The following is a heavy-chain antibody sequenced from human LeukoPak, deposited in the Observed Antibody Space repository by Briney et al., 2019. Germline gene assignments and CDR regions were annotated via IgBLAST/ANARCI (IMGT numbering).Heavy chain of an antibody. CDR2: INSDGSRT. J-gene: IGHJ4*02. D-gene: IGHD2-15*01. V-gene: IGHV3-74*01. Sequence: GGXLRLSCAASGFTFSSYWMHWVRQAPGKGLVWVSRINSDGSRTVYADSVKGRFTISRDNAKNTLYLQMNSLRAEDTAVYYCAILWWHRADYWGQGTLVTVSS. CDR3: AILWWHRADY. CDR1: GFTFSSYW.